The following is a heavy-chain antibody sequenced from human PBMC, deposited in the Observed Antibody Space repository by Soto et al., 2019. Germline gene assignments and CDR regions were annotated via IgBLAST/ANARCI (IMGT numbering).Heavy chain of an antibody. J-gene: IGHJ6*02. V-gene: IGHV3-48*03. CDR1: GFTFSSYE. CDR3: ARSKVVPAAIRGYYGMDV. CDR2: ISSSGSTI. D-gene: IGHD2-2*02. Sequence: GSLRLSCAASGFTFSSYEMNWVRQAPGKGLEWVSYISSSGSTIYYADSVKGRFTISRDNAKNSLYLQMNSLRAEDTAVYYCARSKVVPAAIRGYYGMDVWGQGTTVTVSS.